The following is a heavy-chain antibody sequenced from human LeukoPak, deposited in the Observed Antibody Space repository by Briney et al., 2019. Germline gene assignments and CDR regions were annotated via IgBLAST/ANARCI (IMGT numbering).Heavy chain of an antibody. CDR2: MKPDGSEK. V-gene: IGHV3-7*01. CDR1: GFTFNNYA. J-gene: IGHJ4*02. D-gene: IGHD6-13*01. Sequence: PAGTLRLSCAASGFTFNNYAMTWFRQAPGKGLEWVTNMKPDGSEKYYVDSVKGRFTISRDNAKNSLYLQMNSLRVEDTAVYYCARDSAGFDYWGQGALVTVSS. CDR3: ARDSAGFDY.